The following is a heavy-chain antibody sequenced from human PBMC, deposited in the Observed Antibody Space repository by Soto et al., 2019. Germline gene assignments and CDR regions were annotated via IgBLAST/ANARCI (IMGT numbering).Heavy chain of an antibody. Sequence: QLQLQESGPGLVKPSETLSLTCTVSGGSISSSSYYWGWIRQPPGKGLEWIGSIYYSGSTYYNPSLKSRVTISVDTSKNQFSLKLSSVTAADTAVYYCARLPYLRTGYAFDIWGQGTMVTVSS. J-gene: IGHJ3*02. CDR2: IYYSGST. CDR3: ARLPYLRTGYAFDI. CDR1: GGSISSSSYY. D-gene: IGHD3-9*01. V-gene: IGHV4-39*01.